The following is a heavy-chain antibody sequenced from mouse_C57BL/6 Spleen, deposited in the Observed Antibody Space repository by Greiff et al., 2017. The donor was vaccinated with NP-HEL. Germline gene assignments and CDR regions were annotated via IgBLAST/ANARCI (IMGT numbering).Heavy chain of an antibody. Sequence: QVQLQQPGAELVKPGASVKLSCKASGYTFTSYWMQWVKQRPGQGLEWIGEIDPSDSYTNYNQKFKGKATLTVDTSSSPAYMQLSSLTSEDSAVYYCARRDYGSSFDYWGQGTTLTVSS. CDR2: IDPSDSYT. D-gene: IGHD1-1*01. J-gene: IGHJ2*01. V-gene: IGHV1-50*01. CDR3: ARRDYGSSFDY. CDR1: GYTFTSYW.